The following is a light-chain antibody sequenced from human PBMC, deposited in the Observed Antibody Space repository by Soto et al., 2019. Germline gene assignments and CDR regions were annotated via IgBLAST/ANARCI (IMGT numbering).Light chain of an antibody. Sequence: DIQMTQSPSTLSASVGDRVTITCRASASISSWLAWYQQQPGKAPKLLIYKSPILENGVPSRFSGGGSGTEFTLTISSLQPDDFATYYCQQYGAFGQGTKVDIK. CDR3: QQYGA. V-gene: IGKV1-5*03. CDR1: ASISSW. CDR2: KSP. J-gene: IGKJ1*01.